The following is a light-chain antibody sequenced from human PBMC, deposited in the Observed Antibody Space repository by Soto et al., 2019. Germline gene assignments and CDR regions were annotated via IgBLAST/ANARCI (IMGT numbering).Light chain of an antibody. CDR1: SSDVGGYNF. V-gene: IGLV2-8*01. Sequence: QSVLTQPPSASGSPGQSVTVSCTGTSSDVGGYNFVSWYQQHPGKAPKLMIYEVSQRLSGVPDRFSGSKSGNTASLTVSGLQADDEGDYYCSSYAGGNNLVFGGGTKLTVL. CDR3: SSYAGGNNLV. J-gene: IGLJ2*01. CDR2: EVS.